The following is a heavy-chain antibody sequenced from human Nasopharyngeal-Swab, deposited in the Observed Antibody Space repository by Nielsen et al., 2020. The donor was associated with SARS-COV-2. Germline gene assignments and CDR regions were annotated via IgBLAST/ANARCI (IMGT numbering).Heavy chain of an antibody. CDR3: ARGDFWGGIALDI. Sequence: ASVKVSCKASGYTFTSYDINWVRQASGQGLEWMGWMNPNTGSTGYAQKFQGRVTMTRHTSISTAYMELSSLRSEGTAVYYCARGDFWGGIALDIWGQGTMVIVSS. J-gene: IGHJ3*02. CDR2: MNPNTGST. D-gene: IGHD3-3*01. V-gene: IGHV1-8*01. CDR1: GYTFTSYD.